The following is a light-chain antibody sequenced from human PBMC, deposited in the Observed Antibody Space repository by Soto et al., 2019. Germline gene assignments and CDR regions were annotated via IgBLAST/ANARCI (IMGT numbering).Light chain of an antibody. V-gene: IGLV2-14*03. Sequence: QSALTQPASVSGSPGQSIAIPCTGTSSDVGAYNYVSWYQHHPGKAPELLLYDVSNRPSGVSDRFSGARSGNTASLPVSALQAEDEAVYYCCSYTGSSTHYVFGTGTKLTVL. CDR2: DVS. CDR1: SSDVGAYNY. CDR3: CSYTGSSTHYV. J-gene: IGLJ1*01.